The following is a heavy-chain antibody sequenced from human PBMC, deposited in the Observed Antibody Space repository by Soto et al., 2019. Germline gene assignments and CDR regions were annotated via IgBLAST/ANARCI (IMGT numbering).Heavy chain of an antibody. J-gene: IGHJ4*02. D-gene: IGHD6-19*01. CDR3: ARGQIAVAGTFDY. CDR2: INAGNGNT. CDR1: GYTFTSYA. V-gene: IGHV1-3*05. Sequence: QVQLVQSGAEEKKPGASVKVSCKASGYTFTSYAMHWVRQAPGQRLEWMGWINAGNGNTKYSQKFQGRVNITRDTSASTAYMELSSLRSEDTAVYYCARGQIAVAGTFDYWGQGTLVTVSS.